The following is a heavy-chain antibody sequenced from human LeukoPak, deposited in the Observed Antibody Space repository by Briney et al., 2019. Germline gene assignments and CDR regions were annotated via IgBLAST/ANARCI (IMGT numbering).Heavy chain of an antibody. D-gene: IGHD2-2*01. J-gene: IGHJ5*02. CDR1: GGSISSYY. Sequence: SETLSLTCTVSGGSISSYYWSWIRQPPGKGLEWIGYIYYSGSTNYNPSLKSRVTISVDTSKNQFSLKLSSVTAADTAVYYCARGRMGYCSSTSCPNWFRSWFDPWGQGTLVTVSS. CDR2: IYYSGST. V-gene: IGHV4-59*01. CDR3: ARGRMGYCSSTSCPNWFRSWFDP.